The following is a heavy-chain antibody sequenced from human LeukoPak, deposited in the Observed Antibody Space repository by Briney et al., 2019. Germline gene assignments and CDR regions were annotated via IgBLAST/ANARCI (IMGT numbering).Heavy chain of an antibody. J-gene: IGHJ4*02. CDR2: IYTSVSI. CDR1: GASISSYY. V-gene: IGHV4-4*07. Sequence: SETLSLTCTVSGASISSYYWSWIRQPTGKGLEWIGRIYTSVSIDYNPSLKSRVTLSVDTSKNQFSLKLSSVTAADTAVYYCARGPPPDFDYWGQGTLVTVSS. CDR3: ARGPPPDFDY.